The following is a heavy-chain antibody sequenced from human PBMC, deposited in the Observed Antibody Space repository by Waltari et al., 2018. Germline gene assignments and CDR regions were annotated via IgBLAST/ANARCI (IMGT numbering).Heavy chain of an antibody. CDR1: GYSFTSYW. J-gene: IGHJ6*04. D-gene: IGHD2-2*01. CDR2: IYPGVSDT. V-gene: IGHV5-51*01. Sequence: EVQLVQSGAEVKKPGESLKISCKGSGYSFTSYWIGWVRQMPGKGLEWRGSIYPGVSDTRYSPSFQGKVPISADKSISTAYRQWSSLKASDTAMYYCARQTQPSGVDVWGKGTTVTVSS. CDR3: ARQTQPSGVDV.